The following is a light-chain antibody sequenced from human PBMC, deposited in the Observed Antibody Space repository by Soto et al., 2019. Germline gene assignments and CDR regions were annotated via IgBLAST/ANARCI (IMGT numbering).Light chain of an antibody. J-gene: IGKJ4*01. CDR1: QTVRTNY. CDR2: GAS. Sequence: EIVLTQSPGTLSLSPGERATLSCRASQTVRTNYLAWFQHKPGQAPRLLIYGASSMATGIPDRFSGSGSGTDFTLTINRLEPDDFAVYFCQQYSDSPLTFGVGTKVEIK. CDR3: QQYSDSPLT. V-gene: IGKV3-20*01.